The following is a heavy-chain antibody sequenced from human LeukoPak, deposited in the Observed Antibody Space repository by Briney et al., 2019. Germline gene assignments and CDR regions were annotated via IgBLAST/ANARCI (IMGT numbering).Heavy chain of an antibody. CDR1: GGTFSSYA. Sequence: ASVKVSCKASGGTFSSYAISWVRQAPGQGLEWMGGIIPIFGRANYAQKFQGRVTITTDESTSTAYMELSSLRSEDTAVYYCARTYYYDSSGYGYWGQGTLVAVSS. J-gene: IGHJ4*02. V-gene: IGHV1-69*05. CDR3: ARTYYYDSSGYGY. D-gene: IGHD3-22*01. CDR2: IIPIFGRA.